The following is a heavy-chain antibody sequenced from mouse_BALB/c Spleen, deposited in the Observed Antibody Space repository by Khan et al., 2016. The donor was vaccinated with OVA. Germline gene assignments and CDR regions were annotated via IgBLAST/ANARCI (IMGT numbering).Heavy chain of an antibody. V-gene: IGHV1-4*01. Sequence: QVQLQQSGAELARPGASVKMSCKASGYTFTSYTIHWIKLRPGQGLEWIGYINPSNGYTNYNQKFRDKATLTADKSFTTAYMQLSSLTSDDSAVYNCVRDGAYHRNDGWFAYWGQGTLVTVSA. D-gene: IGHD2-14*01. CDR3: VRDGAYHRNDGWFAY. CDR2: INPSNGYT. CDR1: GYTFTSYT. J-gene: IGHJ3*01.